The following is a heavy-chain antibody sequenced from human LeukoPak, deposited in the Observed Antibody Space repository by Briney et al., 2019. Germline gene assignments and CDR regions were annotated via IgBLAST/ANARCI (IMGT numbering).Heavy chain of an antibody. V-gene: IGHV3-30*02. CDR1: GFTFSSYG. CDR2: IRYDGSNK. Sequence: QFGGSLRLFCAATGFTFSSYGMHWVRQAPGKGLEGVAFIRYDGSNKFYADSVKGRFTISRDNSKNTLYLEMNSLRPEDTAVYYCAKVEYSSSWYGVGSLDDWGQGTLVTVSA. D-gene: IGHD6-13*01. J-gene: IGHJ4*02. CDR3: AKVEYSSSWYGVGSLDD.